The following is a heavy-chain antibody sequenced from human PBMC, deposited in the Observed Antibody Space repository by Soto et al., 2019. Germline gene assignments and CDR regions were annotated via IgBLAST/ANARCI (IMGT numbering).Heavy chain of an antibody. CDR1: GYTFTSYG. D-gene: IGHD3-10*01. CDR2: ISAYNGNT. Sequence: GASVKVSCKASGYTFTSYGISWVRQAPGQGLEWMGWISAYNGNTNYAQKLQGRVTMTTDTSTSTAYMELRSLRSDDTAVYYCARDSLLWFGELSLFDPWGQGTLVTVSS. V-gene: IGHV1-18*04. J-gene: IGHJ5*02. CDR3: ARDSLLWFGELSLFDP.